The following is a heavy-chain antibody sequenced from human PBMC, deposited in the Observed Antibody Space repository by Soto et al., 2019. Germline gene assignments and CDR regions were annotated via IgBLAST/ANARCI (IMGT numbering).Heavy chain of an antibody. D-gene: IGHD5-18*01. J-gene: IGHJ4*02. CDR2: IYYSGST. V-gene: IGHV4-59*01. CDR1: GGSISSYY. CDR3: ARAGLWPAHFES. Sequence: SETLSLTCTVSGGSISSYYWSWIRQPPGKGLEWIGYIYYSGSTNYNPSLKSRVTISVDTSKNQFSLKLSSVTAADTAVYYCARAGLWPAHFESWGQGTLVSV.